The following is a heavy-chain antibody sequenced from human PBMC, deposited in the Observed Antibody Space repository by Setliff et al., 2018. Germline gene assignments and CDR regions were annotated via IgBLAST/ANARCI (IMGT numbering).Heavy chain of an antibody. CDR2: ISHSGST. Sequence: SETLSLTCSVSGGSITSGRYYWGWIRQTPEKGLEWIGEISHSGSTNYNPSLKSRVPISVDTSKNQFSLKLSSVSAADTAVYFCARVTVITPRVFDPWGQGTLVTVSS. D-gene: IGHD4-17*01. CDR3: ARVTVITPRVFDP. J-gene: IGHJ5*02. CDR1: GGSITSGRYY. V-gene: IGHV4-39*07.